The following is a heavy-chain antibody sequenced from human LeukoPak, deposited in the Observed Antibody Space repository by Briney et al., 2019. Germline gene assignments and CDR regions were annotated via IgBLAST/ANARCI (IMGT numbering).Heavy chain of an antibody. CDR1: GYTFTSCD. V-gene: IGHV1-8*01. CDR3: TRGSSGRRDN. D-gene: IGHD6-19*01. CDR2: MNPNSGNT. J-gene: IGHJ4*02. Sequence: ASVKVSFKASGYTFTSCDINWVRQATGQGLEWMGWMNPNSGNTGYVQSFQGRITMTRDISRGTAYMELSNLTSEDTAIYYCTRGSSGRRDNWGQGTLVTVSA.